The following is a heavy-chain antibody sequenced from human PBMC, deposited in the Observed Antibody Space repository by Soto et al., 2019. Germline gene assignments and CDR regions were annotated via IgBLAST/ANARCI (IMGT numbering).Heavy chain of an antibody. CDR2: INGGSDSI. Sequence: EVQLVESGGGLVQPGGSLRLYCVGSGFMFDSFAMNWVRQAPGKGLEWVAYINGGSDSIYYAESVKGRFTISRDNARNSLSLQMNSLSDEDTAVYYCAKSGDSAGWGIDFWGQGTLVTVSS. CDR1: GFMFDSFA. D-gene: IGHD6-19*01. CDR3: AKSGDSAGWGIDF. J-gene: IGHJ4*02. V-gene: IGHV3-48*02.